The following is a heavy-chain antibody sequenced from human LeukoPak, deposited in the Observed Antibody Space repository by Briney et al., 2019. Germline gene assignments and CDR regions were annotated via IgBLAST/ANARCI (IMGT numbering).Heavy chain of an antibody. D-gene: IGHD3-10*01. CDR1: GFTFGIYG. CDR2: IWINGRDE. J-gene: IGHJ6*02. V-gene: IGHV3-33*01. Sequence: PGRSLRLSCAASGFTFGIYGMHWVRQAPGKGLEWVASIWINGRDETYVDSVKGRFSISRDTSTLFLQMNSLRPEDTAIYFCARGKGSGRFGYFYYGVDVWGQGTTVTVSS. CDR3: ARGKGSGRFGYFYYGVDV.